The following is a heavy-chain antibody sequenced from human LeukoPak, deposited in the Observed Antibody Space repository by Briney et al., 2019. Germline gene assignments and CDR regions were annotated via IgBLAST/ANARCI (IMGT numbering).Heavy chain of an antibody. Sequence: SETLSLTCTVSGGSISSYLWSWIRQPPGKGLEWIAHIYYSGNTKYNPSLKSRVTISVDSSKNQFSLKLSSVTAADTAMYYCARRKASSGWYPEATYYFDYWGQGILVTVSS. D-gene: IGHD6-19*01. CDR3: ARRKASSGWYPEATYYFDY. J-gene: IGHJ4*02. CDR2: IYYSGNT. CDR1: GGSISSYL. V-gene: IGHV4-59*08.